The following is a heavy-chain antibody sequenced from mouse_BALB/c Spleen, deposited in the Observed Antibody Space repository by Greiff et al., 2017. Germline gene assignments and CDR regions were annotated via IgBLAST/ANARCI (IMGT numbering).Heavy chain of an antibody. CDR2: IDPANGNT. D-gene: IGHD2-4*01. Sequence: EVQLQQSGAELVKPGASVKLSCTASGFNIKDTYMHWVKQRPEQGLEWIGRIDPANGNTKYDPKFQGKATITADTSSNTAYLQLSSLTSEDTAVYYCARSISYDLYAMDYWGQVTSVTVSS. CDR3: ARSISYDLYAMDY. V-gene: IGHV14-3*02. CDR1: GFNIKDTY. J-gene: IGHJ4*01.